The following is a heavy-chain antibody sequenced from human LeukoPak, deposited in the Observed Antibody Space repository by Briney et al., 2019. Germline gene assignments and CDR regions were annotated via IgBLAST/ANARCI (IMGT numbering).Heavy chain of an antibody. CDR3: ARETHYDSSGYYSSGAFDI. CDR1: GFTFSSYD. V-gene: IGHV3-13*01. Sequence: GGSLRLSCAASGFTFSSYDMHWVRQATGKGLEWVSAIGTAGDTYYPGSVKGRITISRENAKNSLYLQMNSLRAGDTAVYYCARETHYDSSGYYSSGAFDIWGQGTMVTVSS. J-gene: IGHJ3*02. D-gene: IGHD3-22*01. CDR2: IGTAGDT.